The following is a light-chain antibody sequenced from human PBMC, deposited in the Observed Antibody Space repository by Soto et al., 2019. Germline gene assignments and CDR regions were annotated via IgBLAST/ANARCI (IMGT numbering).Light chain of an antibody. CDR1: SSDVGSYNL. CDR3: CSYAGSSTFVV. J-gene: IGLJ2*01. Sequence: QSVLTQPASVSGSPGQSITISCTGTSSDVGSYNLVSWYQQHPGKAPKLMIYEVSKRPSGVSNRFSGSKSGNTASLTISGLQAEDEADYYCCSYAGSSTFVVFGGGTEVTVL. V-gene: IGLV2-23*02. CDR2: EVS.